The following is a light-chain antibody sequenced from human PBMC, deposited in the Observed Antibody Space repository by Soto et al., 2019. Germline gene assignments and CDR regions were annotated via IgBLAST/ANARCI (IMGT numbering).Light chain of an antibody. Sequence: VVLTQSPGTLSLSPGERATLSCRASQSVTSSSLAWFQQKPRQPPRLLIYGASRRANGTPDRISGSGSGADFTLTISRVEPEDFAVCFCQQYGSYVFTFGHGTKLEIK. V-gene: IGKV3-20*01. CDR1: QSVTSSS. J-gene: IGKJ2*01. CDR3: QQYGSYVFT. CDR2: GAS.